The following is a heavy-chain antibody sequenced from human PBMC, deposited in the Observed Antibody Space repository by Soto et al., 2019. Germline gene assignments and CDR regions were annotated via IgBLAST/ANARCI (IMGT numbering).Heavy chain of an antibody. CDR1: GFSFRTYG. D-gene: IGHD4-17*01. J-gene: IGHJ4*02. CDR3: AADLKNNGDSLRGFDN. CDR2: ISSTSGTI. Sequence: EVQLVESGGGLVQPGGSLRLSCAASGFSFRTYGMNWVRQAPGKGVEWVSYISSTSGTIYYAGSVKGRFTISRDNAKNSLYLQMNSLRADDTAVYYCAADLKNNGDSLRGFDNWGQGTLVTVSS. V-gene: IGHV3-48*01.